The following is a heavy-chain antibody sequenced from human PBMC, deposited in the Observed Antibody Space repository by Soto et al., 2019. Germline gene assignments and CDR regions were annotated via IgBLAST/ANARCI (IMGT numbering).Heavy chain of an antibody. CDR1: DGSIRGCY. CDR2: IYYSGST. Sequence: SETLSLTCTGSDGSIRGCYWIGIGQPPVNGREWIGYIYYSGSTNYNPSLKSRVTISVDTSKNQFSLKLSSVTAADTAVYYCARVRWACSGGSCYFHYFDYWGQGTLVTVSS. CDR3: ARVRWACSGGSCYFHYFDY. J-gene: IGHJ4*02. D-gene: IGHD2-15*01. V-gene: IGHV4-59*01.